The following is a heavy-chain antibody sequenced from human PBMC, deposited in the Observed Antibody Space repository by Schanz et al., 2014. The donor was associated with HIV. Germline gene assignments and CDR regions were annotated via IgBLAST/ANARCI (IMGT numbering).Heavy chain of an antibody. Sequence: EVQLVESGGGLVQPGRSLRLSCAASGFTFDDYAMHWVRQAPGKGLEWVSGISWNSGSIDLADSVKGRFTISRDNARNSLYLQMNSLRVEDTALYYCAKMSSGIAVGGTTYFDYWGQGTLVTVSS. D-gene: IGHD6-19*01. J-gene: IGHJ4*02. V-gene: IGHV3-9*01. CDR1: GFTFDDYA. CDR2: ISWNSGSI. CDR3: AKMSSGIAVGGTTYFDY.